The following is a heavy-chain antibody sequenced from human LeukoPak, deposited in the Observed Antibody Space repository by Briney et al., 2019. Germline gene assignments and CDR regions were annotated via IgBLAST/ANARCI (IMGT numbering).Heavy chain of an antibody. CDR3: ATFGRGGDYCFDP. D-gene: IGHD4-17*01. Sequence: GESLKISCKGSGSTFTTYWIGWVRQLPGKGLELMGIIYPGDSDTRYSPSFQGQVTISADKSITTAYLQWSSLKASDTAMYYCATFGRGGDYCFDPWGQGTLVTVSS. CDR2: IYPGDSDT. CDR1: GSTFTTYW. V-gene: IGHV5-51*01. J-gene: IGHJ5*02.